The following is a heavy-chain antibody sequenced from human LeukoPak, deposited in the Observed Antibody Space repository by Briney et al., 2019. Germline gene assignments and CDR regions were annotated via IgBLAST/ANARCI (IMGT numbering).Heavy chain of an antibody. D-gene: IGHD4-17*01. J-gene: IGHJ6*03. Sequence: ETLSLTCTVSGGSISSYYWSWIRQPPGKGLEWIGYIYYSGSTNYNPSLKSRVTISVDTSKNQFSLKLSSVTAADTAVYYCARVTTGRYYYYYYMDVWGKGTTVTVSS. CDR3: ARVTTGRYYYYYYMDV. V-gene: IGHV4-59*01. CDR1: GGSISSYY. CDR2: IYYSGST.